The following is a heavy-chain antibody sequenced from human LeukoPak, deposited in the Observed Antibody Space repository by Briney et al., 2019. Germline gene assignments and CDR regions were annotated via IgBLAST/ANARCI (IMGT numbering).Heavy chain of an antibody. Sequence: NPSETLSLTCTVSGGSITSYYWSWIRQPAGKGLEWIGRNYTGGSTNYNPSLKSRVTISVDTSKNQFSLKLSSVTAADTAVYYCARDWDLWELPAGDAFDIWGQGTMVTVSS. CDR3: ARDWDLWELPAGDAFDI. CDR1: GGSITSYY. CDR2: NYTGGST. D-gene: IGHD1-26*01. V-gene: IGHV4-4*07. J-gene: IGHJ3*02.